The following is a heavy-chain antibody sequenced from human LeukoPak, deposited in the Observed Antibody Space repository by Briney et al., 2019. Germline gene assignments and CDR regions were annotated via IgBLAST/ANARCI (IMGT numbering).Heavy chain of an antibody. CDR1: GGSISSYY. D-gene: IGHD3-16*01. Sequence: SETLSLTCTVSGGSISSYYWSWIRQPPGKGLEWIGYIYYSGSTNYNPSLKSRVTISVDTSKNQFSLKLSSVTAADTAVYYCARGPYGGALDYWGQGTLVTVSS. CDR2: IYYSGST. V-gene: IGHV4-59*12. CDR3: ARGPYGGALDY. J-gene: IGHJ4*02.